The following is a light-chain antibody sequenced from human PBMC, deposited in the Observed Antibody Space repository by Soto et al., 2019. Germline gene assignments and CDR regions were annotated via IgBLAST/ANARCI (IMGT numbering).Light chain of an antibody. CDR3: SSYASSTTLYV. V-gene: IGLV2-14*03. CDR1: SSDVGAYDY. Sequence: QSALTQPASVSGSPGQSITISCTGTSSDVGAYDYVSWYQQHPGKAPKPVISDVTNRPSGISNRFSGSKSGNTASLTISGLQVEDEADYYCSSYASSTTLYVFGTGTKLTVL. CDR2: DVT. J-gene: IGLJ1*01.